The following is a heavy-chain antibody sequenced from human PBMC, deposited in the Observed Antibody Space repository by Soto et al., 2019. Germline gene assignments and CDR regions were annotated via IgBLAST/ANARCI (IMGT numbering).Heavy chain of an antibody. J-gene: IGHJ1*01. V-gene: IGHV3-23*01. CDR2: ISGSGGST. CDR1: GFTFSSYA. CDR3: AKPLYSSSWYFRLAEYFQH. Sequence: GGSLRLSCAASGFTFSSYAMSWVRQAPGKGLEWVSAISGSGGSTYYADSVKGRFTISRDNSKNTLYLQMNSLRAEDTAVYYCAKPLYSSSWYFRLAEYFQHWGQGTLVTVSS. D-gene: IGHD6-13*01.